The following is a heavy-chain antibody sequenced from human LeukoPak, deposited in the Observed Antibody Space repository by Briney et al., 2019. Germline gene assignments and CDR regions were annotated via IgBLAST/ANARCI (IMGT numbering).Heavy chain of an antibody. J-gene: IGHJ6*03. CDR1: GYTFTSYG. Sequence: ASVKVSCKASGYTFTSYGISWVRQAPGQGLEGMGWISAYNGNTNYAQKLQGRVTMTTDTSTSTVYMELRSLRSDDTAVYYCARTPPIIWYYYYMDVWGKGTTVTVSS. CDR3: ARTPPIIWYYYYMDV. V-gene: IGHV1-18*01. D-gene: IGHD3-16*01. CDR2: ISAYNGNT.